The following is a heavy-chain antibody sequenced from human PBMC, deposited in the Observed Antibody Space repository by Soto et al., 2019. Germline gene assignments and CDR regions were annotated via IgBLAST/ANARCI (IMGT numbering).Heavy chain of an antibody. Sequence: SVKVSCKASGFTFTSSAVQWVRQARGQRLEWIGWIVVGSGNTNYAQKFQERVTITRDMSTSTAYMELSSLRSEDTAVYYCAADVRPDFWSGPPPTMDVWGQGTTATVS. V-gene: IGHV1-58*01. CDR2: IVVGSGNT. D-gene: IGHD3-3*01. CDR3: AADVRPDFWSGPPPTMDV. CDR1: GFTFTSSA. J-gene: IGHJ6*02.